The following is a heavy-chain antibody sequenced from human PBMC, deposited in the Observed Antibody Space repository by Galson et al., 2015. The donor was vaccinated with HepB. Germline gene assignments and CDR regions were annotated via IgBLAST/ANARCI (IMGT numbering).Heavy chain of an antibody. J-gene: IGHJ5*02. CDR1: GYTFTGYY. CDR3: ARGPPLYCSGGSCYGGQEFDP. V-gene: IGHV1-2*02. CDR2: INPNSGGT. D-gene: IGHD2-15*01. Sequence: SVKVSCKASGYTFTGYYMHWVRQAPGQGLEWMGWINPNSGGTNYAQKFQGRVTMTRDTSISTAYMELSRLRSDDTAVYYCARGPPLYCSGGSCYGGQEFDPWGQGTLVTVSS.